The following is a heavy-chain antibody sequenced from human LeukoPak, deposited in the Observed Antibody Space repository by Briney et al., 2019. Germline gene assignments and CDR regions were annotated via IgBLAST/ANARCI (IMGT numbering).Heavy chain of an antibody. CDR3: ARGEAPGTVFGGMAV. Sequence: SVKVSCKASGGTFSSYAISWVRQAPGQGLEWMGGIIPIFGAANYAQKFQGRVTITADESTSTAYMELSSLRSEDTAVYYCARGEAPGTVFGGMAVWGQGTAVTVSS. D-gene: IGHD3-16*01. J-gene: IGHJ6*02. V-gene: IGHV1-69*01. CDR1: GGTFSSYA. CDR2: IIPIFGAA.